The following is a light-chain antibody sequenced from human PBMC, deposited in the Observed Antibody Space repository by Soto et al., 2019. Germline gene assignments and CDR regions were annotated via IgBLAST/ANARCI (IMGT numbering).Light chain of an antibody. CDR1: QGVSSK. CDR2: GAS. CDR3: HQYDTWPLT. J-gene: IGKJ4*01. Sequence: EIVRTQSPATLSVSPGERATLSCRASQGVSSKLAWYQQKRGQAPRLLIYGASTRATGIPARFSGSGWGTEFTLTISSLQSEDFAVYYCHQYDTWPLTFGGGAKVEIK. V-gene: IGKV3-15*01.